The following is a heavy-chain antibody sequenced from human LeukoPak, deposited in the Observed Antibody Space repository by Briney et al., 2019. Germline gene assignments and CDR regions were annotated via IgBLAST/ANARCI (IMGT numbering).Heavy chain of an antibody. J-gene: IGHJ4*02. Sequence: GGSLRLSCTASGFVFSNYWMLWVRQTPGKGLEWVSLIQSDGSGTTYTDSMKGRFIISRDNAKNTLYLQMTSLTAEDTAVYYCARDNTGSIDHWGQGTLVTVSS. CDR2: IQSDGSGT. D-gene: IGHD2-8*02. CDR1: GFVFSNYW. V-gene: IGHV3-74*01. CDR3: ARDNTGSIDH.